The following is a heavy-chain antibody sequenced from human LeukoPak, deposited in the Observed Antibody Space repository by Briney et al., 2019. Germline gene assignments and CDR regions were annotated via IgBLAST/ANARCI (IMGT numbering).Heavy chain of an antibody. CDR2: MNPNSGNT. CDR3: ARLVDYSNYVPYGMDV. D-gene: IGHD4-11*01. CDR1: GYTFISYD. V-gene: IGHV1-8*01. Sequence: ASVKVSCKASGYTFISYDINWVRQATGQGLEWMGWMNPNSGNTGYAQKFQGRVTMTRNTSISTAYMELSSLRSEDTAVYYCARLVDYSNYVPYGMDVWGQGTTVTVSS. J-gene: IGHJ6*02.